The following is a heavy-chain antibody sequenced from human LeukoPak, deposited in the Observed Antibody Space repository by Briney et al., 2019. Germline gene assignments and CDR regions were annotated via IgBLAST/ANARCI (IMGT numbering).Heavy chain of an antibody. CDR2: IYYTGTT. Sequence: SETLSLTCTVSGGSLTPYYWSWIRQSPGRGLEWIGCIYYTGTTNYNPSLKSRVTISIDTSKNQFSLKLSAVTAADTAVYYCARTIYCSGGSCHYYFDYWGQGTLVTVSS. CDR3: ARTIYCSGGSCHYYFDY. D-gene: IGHD2-15*01. CDR1: GGSLTPYY. J-gene: IGHJ4*02. V-gene: IGHV4-59*01.